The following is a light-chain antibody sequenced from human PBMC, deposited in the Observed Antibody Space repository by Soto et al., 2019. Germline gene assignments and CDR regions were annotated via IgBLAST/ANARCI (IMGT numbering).Light chain of an antibody. V-gene: IGLV1-40*01. CDR3: QSYDSSLSAVV. J-gene: IGLJ2*01. Sequence: QSVLTQPPSVSGAPGQRVTISCTGSSSNIGAGYDVHWYHQLPGTAPKVLIYGNSNRPSGVPDRFSGSKSGTSASLAITGLQAEDEADYYCQSYDSSLSAVVFGGGTKLTVL. CDR1: SSNIGAGYD. CDR2: GNS.